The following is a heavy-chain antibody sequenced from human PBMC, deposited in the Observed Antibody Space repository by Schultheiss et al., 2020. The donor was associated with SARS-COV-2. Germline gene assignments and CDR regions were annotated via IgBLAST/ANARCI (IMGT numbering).Heavy chain of an antibody. CDR3: ARLPRSSSWYLGKGWFDP. J-gene: IGHJ5*02. CDR1: GGSISRYY. CDR2: IFETGGT. V-gene: IGHV4-59*08. D-gene: IGHD6-13*01. Sequence: GSLRLSCTVSGGSISRYYWSWIRQPPGKGLEYIGYIFETGGTNYNPSLKSRVTISVDKSNTKFSLKLSSVTAADTAVYYCARLPRSSSWYLGKGWFDPWGQGTLVTVSS.